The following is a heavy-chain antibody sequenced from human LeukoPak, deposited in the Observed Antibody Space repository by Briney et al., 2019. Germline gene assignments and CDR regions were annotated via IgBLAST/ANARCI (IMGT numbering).Heavy chain of an antibody. CDR3: ARDPGGAGYSSGHEDY. CDR2: IIPIFGTA. J-gene: IGHJ4*02. Sequence: SVKVSCKASGGTFSSYAVSWVRQAPGQGLEWMGGIIPIFGTANYAQKFQGRVTMTRDTSTSTVYMELSSLRSEDTAVYYCARDPGGAGYSSGHEDYWGQGTLVTVSS. V-gene: IGHV1-69*05. D-gene: IGHD6-19*01. CDR1: GGTFSSYA.